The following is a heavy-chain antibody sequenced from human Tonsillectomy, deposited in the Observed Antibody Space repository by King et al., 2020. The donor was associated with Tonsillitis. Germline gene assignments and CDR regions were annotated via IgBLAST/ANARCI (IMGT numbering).Heavy chain of an antibody. D-gene: IGHD3-10*01. J-gene: IGHJ3*02. Sequence: VQLQESGPGLVKPSQTLSLTCTVSGGSISSGSYYWSWIRQPAGKGLEWIGRIYTSGSTNYNPSLKSRVTISVDTPKNQFSLKLSAVTAADTAVYYCARDGVVRGVIITGDAFDIWGQGTMVTVSS. CDR3: ARDGVVRGVIITGDAFDI. V-gene: IGHV4-61*02. CDR1: GGSISSGSYY. CDR2: IYTSGST.